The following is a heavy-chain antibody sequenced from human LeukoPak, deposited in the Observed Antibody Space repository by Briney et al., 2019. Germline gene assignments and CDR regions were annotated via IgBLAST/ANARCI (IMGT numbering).Heavy chain of an antibody. V-gene: IGHV3-23*01. D-gene: IGHD6-13*01. Sequence: PGGSLRLSCAASGFTFSSYSMNWVRQAPGKGLEWVSAISGSGGSTYYADSVKGRFTISRDNARNSLYLQMNSLRAEDTAVYYCASWTEQLLSRFDYWGQGTLVTVSS. CDR2: ISGSGGST. CDR1: GFTFSSYS. CDR3: ASWTEQLLSRFDY. J-gene: IGHJ4*02.